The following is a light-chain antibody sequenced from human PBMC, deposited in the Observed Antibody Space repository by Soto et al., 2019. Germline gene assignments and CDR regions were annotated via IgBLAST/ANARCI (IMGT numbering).Light chain of an antibody. V-gene: IGKV3-11*01. Sequence: EIVLTQSPATLSLSPGERATLSCRASQSVSSYLAWYQQKPGQAPRLLIYDASSRATGIPARFSGSGSGTAFPLTITSLEPADLAVYYCQQRSNWLTFGGGTKVEIK. CDR1: QSVSSY. CDR3: QQRSNWLT. J-gene: IGKJ4*01. CDR2: DAS.